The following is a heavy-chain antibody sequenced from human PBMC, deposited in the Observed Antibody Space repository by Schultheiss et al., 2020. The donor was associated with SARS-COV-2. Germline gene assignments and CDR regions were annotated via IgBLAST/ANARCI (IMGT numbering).Heavy chain of an antibody. V-gene: IGHV4-59*01. D-gene: IGHD6-13*01. CDR2: IYYSGST. Sequence: SQTLSLTCAVYGGSFSGYYWSWIRQPPGKGLEWIGYIYYSGSTNYNPSLKSRVTISVDTSKNQFSLKLSSVTAADTAVYYCARDSSSFSPWGQGTTVTVPS. J-gene: IGHJ6*02. CDR3: ARDSSSFSP. CDR1: GGSFSGYY.